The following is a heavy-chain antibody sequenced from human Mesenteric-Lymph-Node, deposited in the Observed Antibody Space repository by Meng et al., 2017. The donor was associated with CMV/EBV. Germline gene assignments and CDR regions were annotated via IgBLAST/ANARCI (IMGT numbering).Heavy chain of an antibody. CDR3: AKVPAAMVNYYYGMDV. V-gene: IGHV3-23*01. J-gene: IGHJ6*02. CDR2: ISGSGGST. D-gene: IGHD2-2*01. CDR1: GFTFSSYA. Sequence: GESLKISCAASGFTFSSYAVSWVRQAPGKGLEWVSAISGSGGSTYYADSVKGRFTISRDNSKNTLYLQMNSLRAEDTAVYYCAKVPAAMVNYYYGMDVWGQGTTVTDSS.